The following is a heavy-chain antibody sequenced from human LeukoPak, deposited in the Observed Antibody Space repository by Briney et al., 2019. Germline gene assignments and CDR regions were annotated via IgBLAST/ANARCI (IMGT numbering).Heavy chain of an antibody. V-gene: IGHV1-8*02. CDR3: ARDVGYYGSGSYSY. CDR1: GGTFSSYA. J-gene: IGHJ4*02. CDR2: MNPNSGNT. Sequence: VASVKVSCKASGGTFSSYAINWVRQATGQGLEWMGWMNPNSGNTGYAQKFQGRVTMTRNTSISTAYMELSSLRSEDTAVYYCARDVGYYGSGSYSYWGQGTLVTVSS. D-gene: IGHD3-10*01.